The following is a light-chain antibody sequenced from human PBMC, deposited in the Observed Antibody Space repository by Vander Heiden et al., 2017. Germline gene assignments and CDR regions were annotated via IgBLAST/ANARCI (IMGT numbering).Light chain of an antibody. CDR3: QQYNNWPSIT. J-gene: IGKJ5*01. Sequence: PATLSVSPGERATLSCRASQSVSSNLAWYQQKPGQAPRLLIYGASTRATGIPASFSGSGYGTEFTLTISSLQSEDFAVYYCQQYNNWPSITFGQGTLLEIK. CDR1: QSVSSN. V-gene: IGKV3-15*01. CDR2: GAS.